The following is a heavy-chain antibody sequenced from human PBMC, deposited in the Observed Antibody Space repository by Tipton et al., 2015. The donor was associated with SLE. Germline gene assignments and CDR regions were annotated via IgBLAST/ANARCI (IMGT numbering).Heavy chain of an antibody. CDR2: MSYSGST. CDR3: ARLCPDVWGLPPFFDV. Sequence: TLSLTCTVSGGSITTKNYYWVWFRQPPGKGLEWIGTMSYSGSTYYNVSLASQVTISPDTSKSQFFLRLSAVTAADTAVYYCARLCPDVWGLPPFFDVWGQGTLVTVSS. V-gene: IGHV4-39*07. J-gene: IGHJ4*02. D-gene: IGHD1-26*01. CDR1: GGSITTKNYY.